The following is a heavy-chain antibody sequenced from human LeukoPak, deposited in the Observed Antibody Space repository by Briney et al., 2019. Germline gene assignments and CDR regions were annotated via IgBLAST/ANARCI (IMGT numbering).Heavy chain of an antibody. V-gene: IGHV1-8*01. CDR3: ARGLPDYYGSGSYYTDY. CDR2: MNPNSGNT. J-gene: IGHJ4*02. D-gene: IGHD3-10*01. Sequence: ASVKVSCKASGYTFTSYDINWVRQATGQGLEWKGWMNPNSGNTGYAQKFQGRVTMTRNTSISTAYMELSSLRSEDTAVYYCARGLPDYYGSGSYYTDYWGQGTLVTVSS. CDR1: GYTFTSYD.